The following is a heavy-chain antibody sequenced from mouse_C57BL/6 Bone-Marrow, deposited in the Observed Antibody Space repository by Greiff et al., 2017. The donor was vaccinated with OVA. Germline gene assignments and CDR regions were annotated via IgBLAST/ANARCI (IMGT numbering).Heavy chain of an antibody. J-gene: IGHJ3*01. V-gene: IGHV1-22*01. D-gene: IGHD2-5*01. CDR1: GYTFTDYN. CDR3: ARGDYSNYGGFAY. Sequence: VQLQQSGPELVKPGASVKMSCKASGYTFTDYNMHWVKQSHGKSLEWIGYINPNNGGTSYNQKFKGKATLTVNKSSSTAYMELRSLTSEDSAVYYCARGDYSNYGGFAYWGQGTLVTVSA. CDR2: INPNNGGT.